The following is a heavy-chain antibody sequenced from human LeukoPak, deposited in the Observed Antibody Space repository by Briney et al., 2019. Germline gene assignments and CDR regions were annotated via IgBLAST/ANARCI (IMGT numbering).Heavy chain of an antibody. Sequence: GGSLRLSCAASGFTFSSYGMSWVRQAPGKGLEWVSGISSIDGSTYYADSVKGRFTVSRDNSKNTLYLQMNSLRAEDTAVYYCAKVASGSYYNWPFDYWGQGALVTVSS. J-gene: IGHJ4*02. CDR3: AKVASGSYYNWPFDY. CDR1: GFTFSSYG. CDR2: ISSIDGST. D-gene: IGHD1-26*01. V-gene: IGHV3-23*01.